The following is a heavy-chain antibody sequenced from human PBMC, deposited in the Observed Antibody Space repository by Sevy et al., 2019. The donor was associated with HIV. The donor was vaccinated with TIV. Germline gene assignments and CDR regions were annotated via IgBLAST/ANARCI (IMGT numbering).Heavy chain of an antibody. CDR1: GFTFNTYW. D-gene: IGHD2-2*01. J-gene: IGHJ4*02. Sequence: GGSLRLSCVASGFTFNTYWMTWVRQAPGKGLEWVANINPDGSEKDYVDSLKGRFTVSRDNAETSLYLHMNSLRVEDTAVHFCARLLWDVVVVPGTTPGQYFDYWGQGTLVTVSS. CDR2: INPDGSEK. CDR3: ARLLWDVVVVPGTTPGQYFDY. V-gene: IGHV3-7*01.